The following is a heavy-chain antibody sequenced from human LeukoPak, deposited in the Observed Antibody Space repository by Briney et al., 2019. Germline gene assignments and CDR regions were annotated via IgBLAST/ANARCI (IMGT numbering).Heavy chain of an antibody. CDR1: GGSVSSGSYY. D-gene: IGHD5-18*01. CDR3: ASSLGGYSYGYPLGY. V-gene: IGHV4-61*01. J-gene: IGHJ4*02. Sequence: SETLSLTCTVSGGSVSSGSYYWSWIRQPPGKGLEWIGYMFYSGSTNYNPSLKSRVTISVDTSKNQFSLKLSSVTAADTAVYYCASSLGGYSYGYPLGYWGQGTLVTVSS. CDR2: MFYSGST.